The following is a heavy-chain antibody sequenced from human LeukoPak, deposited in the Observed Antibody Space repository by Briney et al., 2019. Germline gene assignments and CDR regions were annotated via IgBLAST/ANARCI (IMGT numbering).Heavy chain of an antibody. D-gene: IGHD3-16*01. CDR1: GGSFSGYY. V-gene: IGHV4-34*01. CDR3: AGAPAPFYDYVWGSRGAFDI. J-gene: IGHJ3*02. CDR2: INHSGST. Sequence: PSETLSLTCAVYGGSFSGYYWSWIRQPPGKGLEWIGEINHSGSTNYNPSLKSRVTISVDTSKNQFSLKLSSVTAADTAVYYCAGAPAPFYDYVWGSRGAFDIWGQGTMVTVSS.